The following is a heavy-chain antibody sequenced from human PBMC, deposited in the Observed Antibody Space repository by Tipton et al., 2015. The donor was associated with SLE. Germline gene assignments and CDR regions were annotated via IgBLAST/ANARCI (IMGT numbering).Heavy chain of an antibody. CDR3: ATPDYDSSGYYFDDAFDI. J-gene: IGHJ3*02. V-gene: IGHV4-39*01. D-gene: IGHD3-22*01. CDR1: GGSISSSSYY. CDR2: IYYSGST. Sequence: TLSLTCTVSGGSISSSSYYWGWIRQPPGKGLEWIGSIYYSGSTYYNPSLKSRFTISVDTSKNQFSLKLSSVTAADTAVYYCATPDYDSSGYYFDDAFDIWGQGTMVTVSS.